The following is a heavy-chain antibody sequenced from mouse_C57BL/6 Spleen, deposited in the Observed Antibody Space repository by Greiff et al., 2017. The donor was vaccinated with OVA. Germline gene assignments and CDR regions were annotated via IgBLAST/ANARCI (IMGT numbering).Heavy chain of an antibody. CDR1: GYTFTSYW. Sequence: QVQLQQPGAELVMPGASVKLSCKASGYTFTSYWMHWVKQRPGQGLEWIGEIDPSDSHTNYNQKFKGKSTLTVDKSSSTAYMQLSSLTSEDSAVYYCARNRGSYFDYWGQGTTRTVSS. V-gene: IGHV1-69*01. CDR3: ARNRGSYFDY. CDR2: IDPSDSHT. J-gene: IGHJ2*01.